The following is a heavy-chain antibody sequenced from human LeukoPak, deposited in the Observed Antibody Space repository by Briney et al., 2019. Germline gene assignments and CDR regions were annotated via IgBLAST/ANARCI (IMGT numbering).Heavy chain of an antibody. D-gene: IGHD5-18*01. V-gene: IGHV4-59*01. CDR3: ARGGAVSNTAMGH. Sequence: SETLSLTCTVSGGSISSYYWSWIRQPPGKGLEWIGYIYYSGSTNYNPSLKSRVTISVDTSKNQFSLKLSSVTAADTAVCYCARGGAVSNTAMGHWGQGTLVTVSS. CDR2: IYYSGST. CDR1: GGSISSYY. J-gene: IGHJ4*02.